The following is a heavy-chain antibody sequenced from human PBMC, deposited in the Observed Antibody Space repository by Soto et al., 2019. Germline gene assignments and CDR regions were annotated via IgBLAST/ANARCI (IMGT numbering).Heavy chain of an antibody. CDR1: GFTFSSYG. D-gene: IGHD3-10*01. Sequence: SLRLSCAASGFTFSSYGMHWVRQAPGKGLEWVAVIWYDGSNKYYADSVKGRFTISRDNSKNTLYLQMNSLRAEDTAVYYCARDGASGSDDFDYWGQGTLVTVSS. CDR2: IWYDGSNK. J-gene: IGHJ4*02. CDR3: ARDGASGSDDFDY. V-gene: IGHV3-33*01.